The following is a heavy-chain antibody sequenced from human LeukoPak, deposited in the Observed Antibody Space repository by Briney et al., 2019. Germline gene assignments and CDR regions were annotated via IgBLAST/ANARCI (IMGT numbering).Heavy chain of an antibody. Sequence: ASVKVSCKASGGTFSSYTISWVRQAPGQGLEWMGRIIPILGIANYAQKFQGRVTITADKSTSTAYMELSSLRSEDTAVYYCARGHSNEAYYYYYMDVWGKGTTVTVSS. CDR3: ARGHSNEAYYYYYMDV. V-gene: IGHV1-69*02. J-gene: IGHJ6*03. CDR2: IIPILGIA. D-gene: IGHD4-11*01. CDR1: GGTFSSYT.